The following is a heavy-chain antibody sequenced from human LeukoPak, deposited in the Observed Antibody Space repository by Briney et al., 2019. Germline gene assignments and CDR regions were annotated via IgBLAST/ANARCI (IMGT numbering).Heavy chain of an antibody. CDR1: GYSISGGYY. D-gene: IGHD6-19*01. Sequence: PSETLSLTCAVSGYSISGGYYWGWIRQPPGKGLEWIGSIYHSGSTYYNPSLKSRVTISVDTSKNHFSLKLSSVTAADTAVYYCARRYSSGWYNYWGQGTLVTVSS. CDR2: IYHSGST. CDR3: ARRYSSGWYNY. V-gene: IGHV4-38-2*01. J-gene: IGHJ4*02.